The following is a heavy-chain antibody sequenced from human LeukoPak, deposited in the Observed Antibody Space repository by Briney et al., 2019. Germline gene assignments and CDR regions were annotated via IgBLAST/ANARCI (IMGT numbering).Heavy chain of an antibody. CDR2: IYYSGST. V-gene: IGHV4-59*01. J-gene: IGHJ3*02. CDR3: ARADSYAAFDI. CDR1: GGSISSYY. D-gene: IGHD5-18*01. Sequence: PSETLFLTCTVSGGSISSYYWSWIRQPPGKGLEWIGYIYYSGSTNYNPSLKSRVTISVDTSKNQFSLKLSSVTAADTAVYYCARADSYAAFDIWGQGTMVTVSS.